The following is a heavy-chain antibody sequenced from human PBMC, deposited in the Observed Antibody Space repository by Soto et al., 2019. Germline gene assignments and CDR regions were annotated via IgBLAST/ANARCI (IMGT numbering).Heavy chain of an antibody. CDR3: AVSRSVDGGSLFDL. D-gene: IGHD1-26*01. CDR1: GDSVSSNSAA. J-gene: IGHJ5*02. Sequence: PSQTLSLTCAISGDSVSSNSAAWNWIRQSPSRGLEWLGRTYYRSKWYNDYAVSVKSRMTLNPDTSKNQFSLQLNSVTPEDAAVYYCAVSRSVDGGSLFDLRAQRILVTGSS. V-gene: IGHV6-1*01. CDR2: TYYRSKWYN.